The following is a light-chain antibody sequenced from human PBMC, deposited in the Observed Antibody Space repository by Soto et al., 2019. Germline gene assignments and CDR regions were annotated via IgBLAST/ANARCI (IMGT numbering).Light chain of an antibody. V-gene: IGKV1-5*03. CDR3: QHYNSYSEA. Sequence: MQFAESPSSLSASVGDRVTITCRASQDIRSDLGWYQQKPGKAPKLLIYKASTLKSGVPSRFSGSGSGTEFTLTISSLQPDDFATYYCQHYNSYSEAFGQATKV. J-gene: IGKJ1*01. CDR1: QDIRSD. CDR2: KAS.